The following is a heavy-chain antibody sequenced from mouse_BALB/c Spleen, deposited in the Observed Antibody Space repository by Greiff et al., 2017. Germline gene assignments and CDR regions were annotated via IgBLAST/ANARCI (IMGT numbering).Heavy chain of an antibody. Sequence: VQLKQSGAELVRPGALVKLSCKASGFNIKDYYMHWVKQRPEQGLEWIGWIDPENGNTIYDPKFQGKASITADTSSNTAYLQLSSLTSEDTAVYYCARERDGNYYAMDYWGQGTSVTVSS. CDR2: IDPENGNT. J-gene: IGHJ4*01. D-gene: IGHD2-1*01. V-gene: IGHV14-1*02. CDR1: GFNIKDYY. CDR3: ARERDGNYYAMDY.